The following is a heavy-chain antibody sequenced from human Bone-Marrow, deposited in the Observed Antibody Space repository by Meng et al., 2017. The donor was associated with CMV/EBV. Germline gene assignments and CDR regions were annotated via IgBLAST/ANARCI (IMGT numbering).Heavy chain of an antibody. Sequence: SVKVSCKASGGTFNKYAISWVRQAPGQGLEWMGGIIPDLSKATYTQKFEDRVTITTDESTSTAYMELSRLSSEDTAVYYCASGGWGHGDPYYYYAMDVWGQGATVTVYS. CDR2: IIPDLSKA. V-gene: IGHV1-69*05. CDR1: GGTFNKYA. CDR3: ASGGWGHGDPYYYYAMDV. J-gene: IGHJ6*02. D-gene: IGHD3-10*01.